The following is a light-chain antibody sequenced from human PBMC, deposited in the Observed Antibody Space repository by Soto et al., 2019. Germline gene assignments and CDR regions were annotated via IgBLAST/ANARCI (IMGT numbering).Light chain of an antibody. CDR3: QACGTGGV. Sequence: QLVLTQSPSASASLGASVKLTCTLSSGHISYAIAWHQQQPEKGPRYLMEINSDGSHTKGDGVPDRFSGSSSGADRYLTISSLQSDDEADFYCQACGTGGVFGGGTKLTVL. CDR2: INSDGSH. V-gene: IGLV4-69*01. J-gene: IGLJ3*02. CDR1: SGHISYA.